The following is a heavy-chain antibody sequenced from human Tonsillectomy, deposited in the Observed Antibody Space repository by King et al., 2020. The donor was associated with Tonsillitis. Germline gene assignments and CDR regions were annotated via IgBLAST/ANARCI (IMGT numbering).Heavy chain of an antibody. CDR2: IFPGDSDT. D-gene: IGHD7-27*01. CDR3: ARLVRSGEPGRGYYRMDV. Sequence: QLVQSGAEVKKPGESLKISCQGSGYTFARFWIGWVRQMPGKGLEWMGLIFPGDSDTRYSPSFQGQVTISADKSNRFAYLHGSSLEASDTAMYFCARLVRSGEPGRGYYRMDVWGKGTSVTVSS. J-gene: IGHJ6*04. CDR1: GYTFARFW. V-gene: IGHV5-51*03.